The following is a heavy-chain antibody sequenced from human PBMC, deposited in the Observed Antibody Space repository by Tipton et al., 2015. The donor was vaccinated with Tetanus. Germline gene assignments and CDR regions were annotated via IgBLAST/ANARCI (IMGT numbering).Heavy chain of an antibody. J-gene: IGHJ3*02. Sequence: LRLSCTVSGGSISSYYWSWIRQPAGKGLEWIGRIYTSGSTNYNPSLKSRVTMSVDTSKNQFSRKLSSVTAADTAVYYCARDGPGGIAAADAHDAFDIWGQGTMVTVSS. CDR2: IYTSGST. V-gene: IGHV4-4*07. D-gene: IGHD6-13*01. CDR1: GGSISSYY. CDR3: ARDGPGGIAAADAHDAFDI.